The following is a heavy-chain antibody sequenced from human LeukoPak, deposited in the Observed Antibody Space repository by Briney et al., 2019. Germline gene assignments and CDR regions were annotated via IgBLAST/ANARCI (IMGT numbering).Heavy chain of an antibody. Sequence: GGSLRLSCAASGFTFSSYSMNWVRQAPGKGLEWVSSISSSSSYIYYAYSVKGRFTISRDNAKNSLYLQMNSLRAEDTAVYYCARDRAYYYDSSSTNFDYWGQGTLVTVSS. CDR3: ARDRAYYYDSSSTNFDY. CDR1: GFTFSSYS. J-gene: IGHJ4*02. D-gene: IGHD3-22*01. V-gene: IGHV3-21*01. CDR2: ISSSSSYI.